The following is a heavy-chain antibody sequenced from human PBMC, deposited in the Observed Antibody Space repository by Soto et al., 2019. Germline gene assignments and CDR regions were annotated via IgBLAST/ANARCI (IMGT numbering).Heavy chain of an antibody. V-gene: IGHV4-30-2*01. J-gene: IGHJ3*02. D-gene: IGHD4-17*01. CDR2: VYHSGST. CDR1: GGSISSGGYS. CDR3: GRGDYANAFDI. Sequence: QLQLQESGSGLVTPSQTLSLTCAVSGGSISSGGYSWNWIRQPPGKGLEWIGNVYHSGSTYYNASPQSRLTISVDRSKNQFSLKLSSVTAADTAVYYCGRGDYANAFDIWGQGTMVTVSS.